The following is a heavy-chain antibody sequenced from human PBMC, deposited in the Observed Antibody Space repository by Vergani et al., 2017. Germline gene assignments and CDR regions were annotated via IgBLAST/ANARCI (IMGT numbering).Heavy chain of an antibody. D-gene: IGHD1-26*01. CDR3: ASGAYSGSYFGY. J-gene: IGHJ4*02. V-gene: IGHV3-30-3*01. CDR1: GFTFRNYA. Sequence: VQLLESGGGLAQPGGSLRLSCAASGFTFRNYAMTWVRQAPGKGLEWVAVISYDGSNKYYADSVKGRFTISRDNSKNTLYLQMNSLRAEDTAVYYCASGAYSGSYFGYWGQGTLVTVSS. CDR2: ISYDGSNK.